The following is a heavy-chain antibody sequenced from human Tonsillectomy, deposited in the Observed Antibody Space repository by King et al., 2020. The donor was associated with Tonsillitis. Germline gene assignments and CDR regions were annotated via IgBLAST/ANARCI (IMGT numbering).Heavy chain of an antibody. J-gene: IGHJ4*02. D-gene: IGHD2-21*01. CDR3: AKSMSRIESPFDY. CDR2: ISYDGNNK. Sequence: QLVQSGGGVVQPGKSLRLSCAASGFSFRNYVMHWVRQAPGKGLECVATISYDGNNKYYADSVKGRFTISSDNFNNTLYLQMNSLRAVDTAVYYCAKSMSRIESPFDYWGQGTLITVSS. V-gene: IGHV3-30*18. CDR1: GFSFRNYV.